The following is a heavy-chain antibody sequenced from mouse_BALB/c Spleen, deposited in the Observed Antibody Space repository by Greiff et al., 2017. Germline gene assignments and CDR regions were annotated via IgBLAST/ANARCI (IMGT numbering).Heavy chain of an antibody. V-gene: IGHV2-2*02. J-gene: IGHJ4*01. D-gene: IGHD3-3*01. CDR3: ARGGRYYAMDY. Sequence: VKLQQSGPGLVQPSQSLSITCTVSGFSLTSYGVHWVRQSPGKGLEWLGVIWSGGSTDYNAAFISRLSISKDNSKSQVFFKMNSLQANDTAIYYCARGGRYYAMDYWGQGTSVTVSS. CDR2: IWSGGST. CDR1: GFSLTSYG.